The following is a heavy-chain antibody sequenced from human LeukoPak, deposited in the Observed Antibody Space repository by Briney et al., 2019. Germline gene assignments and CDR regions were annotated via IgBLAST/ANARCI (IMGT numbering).Heavy chain of an antibody. Sequence: ASVKVSCKASGYTFNTYGITWVRRAPGQGLEWMGWISGYNGKTKYAQKLQDRVTMTTDTSTTTAYMELRSLTSDDTAVYYCARAGAVVDNWFDPWGQGNLVTVSS. CDR1: GYTFNTYG. V-gene: IGHV1-18*01. CDR2: ISGYNGKT. D-gene: IGHD2-15*01. J-gene: IGHJ5*02. CDR3: ARAGAVVDNWFDP.